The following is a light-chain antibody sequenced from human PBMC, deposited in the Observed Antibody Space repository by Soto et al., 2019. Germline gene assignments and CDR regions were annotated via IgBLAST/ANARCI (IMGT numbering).Light chain of an antibody. CDR3: CSYAGSYSLYV. V-gene: IGLV2-11*01. J-gene: IGLJ1*01. Sequence: QSALTQPRSVSGSPGQSVTISWTGTSSDVGDYNYVSWYQQHPGKAPKLMIYDVSKRPSGVPDRFSGSKSGNTASLTISGLQAEDEADYYCCSYAGSYSLYVFGTGTKLTVL. CDR1: SSDVGDYNY. CDR2: DVS.